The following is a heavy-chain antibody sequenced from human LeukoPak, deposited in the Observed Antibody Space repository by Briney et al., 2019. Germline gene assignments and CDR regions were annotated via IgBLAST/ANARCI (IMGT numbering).Heavy chain of an antibody. V-gene: IGHV1-2*02. CDR1: GYTFTEYY. D-gene: IGHD2-15*01. Sequence: ASVKVSCKASGYTFTEYYMHWLRQAPGLVFECMGSINPNSGDTYYSPEFQGRVTLTRDTSIKTAYMEMNSLKSDDTAVYYCVRDIAPIGSWWFDPWGQGTLIIVSS. J-gene: IGHJ5*02. CDR2: INPNSGDT. CDR3: VRDIAPIGSWWFDP.